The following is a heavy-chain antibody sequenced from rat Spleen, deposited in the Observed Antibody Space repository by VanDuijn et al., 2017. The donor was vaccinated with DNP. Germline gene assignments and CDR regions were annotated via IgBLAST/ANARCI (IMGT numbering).Heavy chain of an antibody. Sequence: EVKLVESGGGLVQPGGSLKLSCAASGFNFDDYWMGWVRQAPGKGLEWIGEINKYSSTINYTPSLKDKFTISRDNPQNTLYLQMSKLGSEDTAIYYCARNNYYAVDAWGQGTSVTVSS. J-gene: IGHJ4*01. CDR1: GFNFDDYW. D-gene: IGHD1-10*01. V-gene: IGHV4-2*01. CDR2: INKYSSTI. CDR3: ARNNYYAVDA.